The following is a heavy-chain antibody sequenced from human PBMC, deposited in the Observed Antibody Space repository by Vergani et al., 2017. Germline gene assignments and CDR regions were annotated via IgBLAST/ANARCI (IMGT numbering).Heavy chain of an antibody. CDR1: GFTFSSYW. CDR2: INSEGSST. Sequence: EVQLLESGGGLVQPGGSLRLSCAASGFTFSSYWIHWVRQAPGKGLVWVSRINSEGSSTSYADSVKGRFTISRDNAKNSLYLQMNSLRAEDTAVYYCARVGLYGSGSYAPWGQGTLVTVSS. D-gene: IGHD3-10*01. CDR3: ARVGLYGSGSYAP. V-gene: IGHV3-74*02. J-gene: IGHJ5*02.